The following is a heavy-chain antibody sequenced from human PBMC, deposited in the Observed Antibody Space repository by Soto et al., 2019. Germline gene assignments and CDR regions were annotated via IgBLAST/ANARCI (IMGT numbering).Heavy chain of an antibody. J-gene: IGHJ4*02. D-gene: IGHD1-1*01. Sequence: PGGSLRLPCAASGFTFGNYWMHWVRHAQRKGLVWVSRISDYGIINYADFVKERFIIYSDDARSELYLQLNDLRVEDTATYYCARGGLEPFDNWGQGALVTVSS. V-gene: IGHV3-74*01. CDR3: ARGGLEPFDN. CDR1: GFTFGNYW. CDR2: ISDYGII.